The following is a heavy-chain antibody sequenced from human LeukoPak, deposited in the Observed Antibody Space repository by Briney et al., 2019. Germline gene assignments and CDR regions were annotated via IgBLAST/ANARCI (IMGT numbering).Heavy chain of an antibody. V-gene: IGHV3-21*01. Sequence: GGSLRLSCAASGSTFSSYSMNWVRQAPGKGLEWVSSISSSSSYIYYADSVKGRFTISRDNAKNSLYLQMNSLRAEDTAVYYCARVVGATRGRYFDYWGQGTLVTVSS. CDR3: ARVVGATRGRYFDY. CDR2: ISSSSSYI. CDR1: GSTFSSYS. D-gene: IGHD1-26*01. J-gene: IGHJ4*02.